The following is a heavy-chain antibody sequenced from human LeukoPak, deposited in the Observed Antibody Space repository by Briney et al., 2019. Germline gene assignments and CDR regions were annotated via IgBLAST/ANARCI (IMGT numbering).Heavy chain of an antibody. V-gene: IGHV3-33*01. Sequence: GRSLRLSCAASGFNFRSYGMHWVRQAPGKGLEWVALIWYDGSNKYYADSVKGRFTISRDNSKNTLYLQMNTLRAEDTAVYYCARALGSPSYYYYYGMDVWGQGTTVTVSS. D-gene: IGHD2-2*01. CDR1: GFNFRSYG. CDR2: IWYDGSNK. J-gene: IGHJ6*02. CDR3: ARALGSPSYYYYYGMDV.